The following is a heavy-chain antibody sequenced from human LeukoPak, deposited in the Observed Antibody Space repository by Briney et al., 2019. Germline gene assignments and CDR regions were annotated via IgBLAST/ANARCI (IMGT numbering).Heavy chain of an antibody. J-gene: IGHJ3*01. CDR2: ISSSSRYI. CDR1: GFIFSDYT. D-gene: IGHD2-2*03. Sequence: PGGSLRLSCAASGFIFSDYTMNWVRQAPGKGLEWVFSISSSSRYIYYADSVKGRFTISRDNAKNSLFLQMNSLRAEDTAIYYCASWISEDAFDFWGQGTIVTVSS. CDR3: ASWISEDAFDF. V-gene: IGHV3-21*04.